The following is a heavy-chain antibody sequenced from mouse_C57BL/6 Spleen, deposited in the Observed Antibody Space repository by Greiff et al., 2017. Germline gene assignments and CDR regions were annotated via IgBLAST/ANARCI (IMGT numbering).Heavy chain of an antibody. Sequence: QVQLQQSGAELARPGASVKLSCKASGYTFTSYWMHWVKQRPGQGLEWIGEIDPSDSYTNYNQKFKGKSTLTVDKSSSTAYMQLSSLTSEDSAVYYCARSETGTAWFAYWGQGTLVTVSA. J-gene: IGHJ3*01. CDR1: GYTFTSYW. D-gene: IGHD4-1*01. CDR2: IDPSDSYT. CDR3: ARSETGTAWFAY. V-gene: IGHV1-69*01.